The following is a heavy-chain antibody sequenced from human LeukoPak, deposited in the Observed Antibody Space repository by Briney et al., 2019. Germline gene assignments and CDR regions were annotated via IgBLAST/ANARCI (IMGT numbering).Heavy chain of an antibody. CDR3: ARAIEGAPRGAFDF. D-gene: IGHD1-26*01. J-gene: IGHJ3*01. CDR2: IRYDGSNK. Sequence: GGSLRLSCAASGFSFSSYEMNWVRQAPGKGLEWVAFIRYDGSNKYYADSVKGRFTISRDNSKNTLYLQMNSLRAEDTAVYYCARAIEGAPRGAFDFWGQGTMVTVSS. CDR1: GFSFSSYE. V-gene: IGHV3-30*02.